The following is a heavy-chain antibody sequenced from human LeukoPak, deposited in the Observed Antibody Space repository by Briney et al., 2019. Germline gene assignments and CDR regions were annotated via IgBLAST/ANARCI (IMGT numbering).Heavy chain of an antibody. J-gene: IGHJ4*02. V-gene: IGHV3-23*01. CDR2: ISGSGGST. CDR1: GFTFSNAG. D-gene: IGHD6-19*01. CDR3: AKQIAVAATGVRYFDY. Sequence: GGSLRLSCAASGFTFSNAGMSWVRQAPGKGLEWVSAISGSGGSTYYADSVKGRFTISRDNSKNTLHLQMNSLRAEDTAIYYCAKQIAVAATGVRYFDYWGQGTLVTVSS.